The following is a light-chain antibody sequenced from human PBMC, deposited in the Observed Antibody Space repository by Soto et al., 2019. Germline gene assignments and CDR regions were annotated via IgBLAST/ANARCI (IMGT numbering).Light chain of an antibody. CDR2: AAS. Sequence: DIQMTQSPSSLSASVGDRVTITCRASQSISSYLNWYQQKPGEAPKLLIHAASSLQSGVPSRFSGSGSGTDFTLTISSLQPEDFATYYCQQSYSTPRTFGQGTKVEI. V-gene: IGKV1-39*01. J-gene: IGKJ1*01. CDR3: QQSYSTPRT. CDR1: QSISSY.